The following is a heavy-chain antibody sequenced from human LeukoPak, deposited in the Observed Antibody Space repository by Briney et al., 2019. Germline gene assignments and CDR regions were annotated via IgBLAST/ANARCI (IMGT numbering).Heavy chain of an antibody. Sequence: GASVKVSCKASGYTFTGYYMHWVRQAPGQGLEWMGWINPNSGGTNYAQKFQGWVTMTRDTSIGTAYMELSRLRSDDTAVYYCARGSGFRGYSYGSLDYWGQGTLVTVSS. CDR2: INPNSGGT. CDR1: GYTFTGYY. D-gene: IGHD5-18*01. J-gene: IGHJ4*02. V-gene: IGHV1-2*04. CDR3: ARGSGFRGYSYGSLDY.